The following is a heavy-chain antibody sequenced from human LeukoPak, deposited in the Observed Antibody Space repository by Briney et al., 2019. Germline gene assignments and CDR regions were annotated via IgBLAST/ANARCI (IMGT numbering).Heavy chain of an antibody. CDR1: GFTFSSYP. D-gene: IGHD6-19*01. Sequence: GGSLRLSCAASGFTFSSYPLNWVRQAPGKGLQWVSSIGTSNNYIYYTDSVKGRFTISRDNAKNSLYLQMNSLRAEDTAVYYCARRSGIAVAGAFDYWGQGTLVTVSS. CDR3: ARRSGIAVAGAFDY. CDR2: IGTSNNYI. J-gene: IGHJ4*02. V-gene: IGHV3-21*04.